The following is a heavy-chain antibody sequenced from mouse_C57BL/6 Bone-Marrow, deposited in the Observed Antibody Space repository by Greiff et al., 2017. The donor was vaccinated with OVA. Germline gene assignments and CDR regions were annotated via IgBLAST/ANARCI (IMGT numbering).Heavy chain of an antibody. Sequence: QVQLKQPGAELVKPGASVKLSCKASGYTFTSYWMHWVKQRPGQGLEWIGMIHPNSGSTNYNEKFKSKATLTVDKSSSTAYMQLSSLTSEDSAVYYCARNYYGPAGFAYWGQGTLVTVSA. CDR3: ARNYYGPAGFAY. CDR2: IHPNSGST. J-gene: IGHJ3*01. V-gene: IGHV1-64*01. D-gene: IGHD1-1*01. CDR1: GYTFTSYW.